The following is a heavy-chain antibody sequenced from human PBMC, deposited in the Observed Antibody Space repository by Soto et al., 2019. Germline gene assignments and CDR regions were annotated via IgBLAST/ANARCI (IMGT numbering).Heavy chain of an antibody. V-gene: IGHV3-30-3*01. CDR1: GFTSSSYA. D-gene: IGHD6-13*01. J-gene: IGHJ3*02. CDR3: ARDGAAAGTSYAFDI. CDR2: ISYDGSNK. Sequence: QVQLVESGGGVVQPGRSLRLSCAASGFTSSSYAMHWVRQAPGKGLEWVAVISYDGSNKYYADSVKGRFTISRDNSKNTLYLQMNSLRAEDTAVYYCARDGAAAGTSYAFDIWGQGTMVTVSS.